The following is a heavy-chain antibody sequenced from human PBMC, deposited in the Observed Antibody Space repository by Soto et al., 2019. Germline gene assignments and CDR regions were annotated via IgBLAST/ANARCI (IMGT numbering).Heavy chain of an antibody. J-gene: IGHJ6*02. CDR2: IYYSGST. V-gene: IGHV4-59*01. Sequence: SETLSLTCTVSGGSISSYYWSWIRQPPGKGLEWIGYIYYSGSTSYNPSLKSRVTMSVDTSKNQFSLKLSSVTAADTAMYYCAREGEYCSSPSCSLDYGMDVWGQGTTVTVSS. D-gene: IGHD2-2*01. CDR1: GGSISSYY. CDR3: AREGEYCSSPSCSLDYGMDV.